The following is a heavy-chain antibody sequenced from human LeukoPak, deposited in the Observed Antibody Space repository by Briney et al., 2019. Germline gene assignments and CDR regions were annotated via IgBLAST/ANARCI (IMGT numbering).Heavy chain of an antibody. V-gene: IGHV4-59*01. CDR1: GGSISSYY. CDR2: IYYSGST. Sequence: SETLSLTCTVSGGSISSYYWSWIRQPSGMELEWIGCIYYSGSTNYNPSLKSRVTISVDTSKDQFSLRLTSVTAADTAVYYCARSFLGDWYFDLWGRGTLVTVSS. CDR3: ARSFLGDWYFDL. J-gene: IGHJ2*01. D-gene: IGHD1-26*01.